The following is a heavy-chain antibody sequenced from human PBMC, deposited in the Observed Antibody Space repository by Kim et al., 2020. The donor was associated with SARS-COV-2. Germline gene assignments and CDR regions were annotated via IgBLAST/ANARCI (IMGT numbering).Heavy chain of an antibody. CDR2: T. CDR3: TRDDFWSGYYAY. J-gene: IGHJ4*02. V-gene: IGHV3-49*02. D-gene: IGHD3-3*01. Sequence: TEYAASVKGRFTITRDDSKSIAYLQMNSLKTEGTAVYYCTRDDFWSGYYAYWGQGTLVTVSS.